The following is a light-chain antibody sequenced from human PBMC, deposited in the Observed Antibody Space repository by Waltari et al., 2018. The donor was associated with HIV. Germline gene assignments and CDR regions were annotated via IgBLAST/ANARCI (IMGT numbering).Light chain of an antibody. V-gene: IGLV2-14*01. J-gene: IGLJ2*01. CDR1: TTDISTSNF. CDR2: EVN. CDR3: SSYTTRASVV. Sequence: QSALTPPASVSGSPGQSITISCTGPTTDISTSNFVSWYHQSPCAAPKLIIFEVNSRPSGISDRFSGSKSGDTASLTISGLQAEDEAVYFCSSYTTRASVVFGGGTKLTVL.